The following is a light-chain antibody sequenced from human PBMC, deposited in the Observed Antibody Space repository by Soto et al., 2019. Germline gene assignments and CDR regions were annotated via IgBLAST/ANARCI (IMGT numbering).Light chain of an antibody. CDR2: AAS. J-gene: IGKJ4*01. CDR3: QKYNSSPLT. Sequence: IQMPQSPSSLSASVGDRVTITCRARQSISRYLNWYQQKPGKAPKLLIYAASSLQSGVPSRFSGSGSGTDFTLTISSLQPEDVGTYFCQKYNSSPLTFGGGTKVDIK. CDR1: QSISRY. V-gene: IGKV1-39*01.